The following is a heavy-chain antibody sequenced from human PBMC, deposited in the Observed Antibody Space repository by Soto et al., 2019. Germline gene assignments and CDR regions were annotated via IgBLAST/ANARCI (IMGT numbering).Heavy chain of an antibody. V-gene: IGHV4-39*01. CDR3: ARQDWNYYFDY. D-gene: IGHD1-7*01. J-gene: IGHJ4*02. CDR1: GGSISSSSYY. Sequence: PSETLSLTCTVSGGSISSSSYYWGWIRQPPGKGLEWIGSIYYSGSTYYNPSLKSRVTISVDTSKNQFSLKLSSVTAADTAVYYCARQDWNYYFDYWGQGTLVTVSS. CDR2: IYYSGST.